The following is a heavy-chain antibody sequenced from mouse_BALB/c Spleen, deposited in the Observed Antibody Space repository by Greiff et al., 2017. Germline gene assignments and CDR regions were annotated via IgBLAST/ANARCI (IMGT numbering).Heavy chain of an antibody. V-gene: IGHV5-6-4*01. CDR1: GFTFSSYT. CDR3: TRDPITTGYFDV. J-gene: IGHJ1*01. Sequence: EVHLVESGGGLVKPGGSLKLSCAASGFTFSSYTMSWVRQTPEKRLEWVATISSGGSYTYYPDSVKGRFTISRDNAKNTLYLQMSSLKSEDTAMYYCTRDPITTGYFDVWGAGTTVTVSS. D-gene: IGHD1-1*01. CDR2: ISSGGSYT.